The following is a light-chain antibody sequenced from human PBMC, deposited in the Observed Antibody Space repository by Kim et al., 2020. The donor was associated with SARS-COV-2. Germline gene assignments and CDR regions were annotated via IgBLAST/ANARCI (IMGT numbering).Light chain of an antibody. V-gene: IGKV6-21*02. CDR3: HQSSSLPLT. CDR2: YTS. CDR1: QSIVSS. Sequence: VTPQEKVNNTCRASQSIVSSLQWYQQKPDQSPKLLIKYTSQSISGVPSRFSGSGSGTDFTLTINSLEAEDAATYYCHQSSSLPLTFGGGTKVDI. J-gene: IGKJ4*01.